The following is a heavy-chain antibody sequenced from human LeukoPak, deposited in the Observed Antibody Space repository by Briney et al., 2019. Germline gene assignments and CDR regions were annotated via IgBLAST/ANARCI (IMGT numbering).Heavy chain of an antibody. D-gene: IGHD3-22*01. CDR3: VKVAPSDYYDTTGYWGDH. J-gene: IGHJ4*02. V-gene: IGHV3-23*01. Sequence: GGTLRLSCAASGFTFSSYGMAWVRQAPGKGLEWVSGMNGNGGRIYYADSVKGRFTISRDNSKNTLYLQMNSLRAEDTAVYYCVKVAPSDYYDTTGYWGDHWGQGTLVTVSS. CDR1: GFTFSSYG. CDR2: MNGNGGRI.